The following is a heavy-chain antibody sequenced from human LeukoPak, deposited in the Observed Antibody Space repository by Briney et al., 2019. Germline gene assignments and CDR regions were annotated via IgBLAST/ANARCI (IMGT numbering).Heavy chain of an antibody. V-gene: IGHV3-23*01. Sequence: GGSLRLSCAASGFTFSSYAMSWVRQAPGKGLEWVSAISGSGGSTYYADSAKGRFTISRDNAKNTLSLQMDSLGTEDTAVYYCARELGVGVIGDAFDMWGQGTMVTVSS. D-gene: IGHD3-22*01. J-gene: IGHJ3*02. CDR1: GFTFSSYA. CDR3: ARELGVGVIGDAFDM. CDR2: ISGSGGST.